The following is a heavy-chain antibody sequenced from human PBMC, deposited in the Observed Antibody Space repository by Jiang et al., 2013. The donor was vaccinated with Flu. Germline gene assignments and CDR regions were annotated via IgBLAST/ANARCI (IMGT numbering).Heavy chain of an antibody. J-gene: IGHJ4*02. D-gene: IGHD1-26*01. V-gene: IGHV3-30*02. CDR3: AKDFGSGSYLENWCHFDY. Sequence: GVVQPGGSLRLSCAASGFTFSSYGMHWVRQAPGKGLEWVAFIRYDGSNKYYADSVKGRFTISRDNSKNTLYLQMNSLRAEDTAVYYCAKDFGSGSYLENWCHFDYWGQGTLVTVSS. CDR1: GFTFSSYG. CDR2: IRYDGSNK.